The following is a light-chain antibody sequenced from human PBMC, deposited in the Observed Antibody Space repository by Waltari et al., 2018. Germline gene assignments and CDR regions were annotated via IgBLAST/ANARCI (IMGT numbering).Light chain of an antibody. CDR1: SSIIGSDT. Sequence: QSVLTQPPSASGTPGQRVIIPCSGSSSIIGSDTVNWYQQLPGTAPRLLIYSTKQRPAGGPARFSGSKSGTSAFLAISGLQSEDESDYYCAAWDGSQFARVFGGGTKLSVL. J-gene: IGLJ3*02. CDR2: STK. V-gene: IGLV1-44*01. CDR3: AAWDGSQFARV.